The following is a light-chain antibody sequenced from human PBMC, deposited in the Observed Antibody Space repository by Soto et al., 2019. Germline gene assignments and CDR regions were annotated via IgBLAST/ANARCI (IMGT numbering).Light chain of an antibody. J-gene: IGLJ3*02. CDR3: VAWDDSLSRPV. V-gene: IGLV1-47*01. Sequence: QSALTQPPSASGTPGQRATMSCSGSSSNIGTNHVYWYQQVPGTAPKLLIYRNNQRPSGVSDRFSGSKSGTSASLAISGLRSEDEADYYCVAWDDSLSRPVFGGGTQLTVL. CDR1: SSNIGTNH. CDR2: RNN.